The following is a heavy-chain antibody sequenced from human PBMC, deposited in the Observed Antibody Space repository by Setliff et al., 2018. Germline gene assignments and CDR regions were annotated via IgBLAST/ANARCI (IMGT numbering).Heavy chain of an antibody. V-gene: IGHV1-69*04. CDR2: IIPASNGA. D-gene: IGHD1-26*01. J-gene: IGHJ2*01. CDR3: VRVRRGGYHSIYWSFDL. CDR1: GGTFSSHY. Sequence: SVKVSCKVSGGTFSSHYISWVRQAPGQGPQWLGRIIPASNGANYAQRFRGRVSFSADISTGTVFMDLSSLESEDTAVYYCVRVRRGGYHSIYWSFDLWGRGTLVTVSS.